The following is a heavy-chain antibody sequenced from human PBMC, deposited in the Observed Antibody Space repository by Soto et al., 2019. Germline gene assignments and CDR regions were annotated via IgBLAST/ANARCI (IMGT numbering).Heavy chain of an antibody. Sequence: GGSLRLSCAASGFTFSSYAMNWVRQAPGKGLEWVSAISGSGGSTYYADSVKGRFTISRDNSKNTLYLQMNSLRAEDTAVYYCAKDDADYYGSGSYYPPRFGYWGQGTLVTVSS. V-gene: IGHV3-23*01. CDR1: GFTFSSYA. CDR3: AKDDADYYGSGSYYPPRFGY. D-gene: IGHD3-10*01. CDR2: ISGSGGST. J-gene: IGHJ4*02.